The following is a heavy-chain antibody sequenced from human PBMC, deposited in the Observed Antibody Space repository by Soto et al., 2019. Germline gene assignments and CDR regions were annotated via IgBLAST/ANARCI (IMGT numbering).Heavy chain of an antibody. CDR2: ISATGTT. J-gene: IGHJ3*01. V-gene: IGHV4-4*07. CDR3: AGDQSGAAHF. D-gene: IGHD7-27*01. Sequence: QVQLQESGPGLVEPSETLSLTCTVSGDSMSSYYWSWIRQSPERGLEWIGRISATGTTTYIPSLKSRITLSVDTLKDQFSLRLKFVTAADTAVYFCAGDQSGAAHFWGPGTDVTVS. CDR1: GDSMSSYY.